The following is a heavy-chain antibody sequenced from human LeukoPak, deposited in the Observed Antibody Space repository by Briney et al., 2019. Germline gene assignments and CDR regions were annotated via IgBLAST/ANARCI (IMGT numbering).Heavy chain of an antibody. CDR1: GFTFSSYA. CDR3: AKTYSSSWADAFDI. V-gene: IGHV3-23*01. CDR2: IGGSGGNT. Sequence: GGSLRLSCAASGFTFSSYAMSWVRQAPGKGLEWVSVIGGSGGNTNYADSVRGRFTASRDNTKNTVYLQMNSLRAEDTAVYYCAKTYSSSWADAFDIWGQGTMVTVSS. D-gene: IGHD6-13*01. J-gene: IGHJ3*02.